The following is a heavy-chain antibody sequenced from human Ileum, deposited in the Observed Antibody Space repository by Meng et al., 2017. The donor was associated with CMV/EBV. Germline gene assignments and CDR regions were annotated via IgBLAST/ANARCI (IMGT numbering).Heavy chain of an antibody. CDR3: ARGPSRTDFDY. Sequence: QVQLVPSGAYVKKPGASVQVSCKSSGYTFTGYYIHLVRQAPGEGLEWMGIINPGDGSTNYAQKFQGRVTMTRDPSTTTVHMELSSLRSEDTAVYYCARGPSRTDFDYWGQGTLVTVSS. CDR1: GYTFTGYY. V-gene: IGHV1-46*01. J-gene: IGHJ4*02. CDR2: INPGDGST. D-gene: IGHD1-14*01.